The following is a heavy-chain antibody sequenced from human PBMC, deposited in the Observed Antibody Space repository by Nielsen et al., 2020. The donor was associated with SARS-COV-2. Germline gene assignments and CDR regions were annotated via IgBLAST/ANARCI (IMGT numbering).Heavy chain of an antibody. Sequence: GESLKISCAASGFTFSSYGMHWVRQAPGKGLEVVAVISYDGSNKYYADSVKGRFNISRDNSKNTLYLQMNSLRAEDTAVYYCAKTMVRGVIRGMDVWGQGTTVTVSS. V-gene: IGHV3-30*18. CDR2: ISYDGSNK. CDR3: AKTMVRGVIRGMDV. D-gene: IGHD3-10*01. CDR1: GFTFSSYG. J-gene: IGHJ6*02.